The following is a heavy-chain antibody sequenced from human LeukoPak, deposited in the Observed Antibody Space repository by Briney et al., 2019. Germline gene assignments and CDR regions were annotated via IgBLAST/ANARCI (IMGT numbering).Heavy chain of an antibody. D-gene: IGHD2/OR15-2a*01. CDR2: ISTDGSST. Sequence: GGSLGLSCAASGFTFSSYWMHWLRQAPGKGLVWASRISTDGSSTSYADSVKGRFTISRDNGKNTLYLQMNSLRAEDTAVYYCASYLTSIPSGMDVWGQGTTVTASS. CDR3: ASYLTSIPSGMDV. CDR1: GFTFSSYW. V-gene: IGHV3-74*01. J-gene: IGHJ6*02.